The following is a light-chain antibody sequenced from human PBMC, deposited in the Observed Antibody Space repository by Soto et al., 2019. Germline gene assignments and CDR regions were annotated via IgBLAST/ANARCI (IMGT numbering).Light chain of an antibody. J-gene: IGLJ2*01. CDR2: EVT. V-gene: IGLV2-8*01. CDR3: SSYGGSNNLV. Sequence: QSALTQPPSASGSPGQSVTISCTGTSSDAGSYNYVSWYQQHPGKAPKLMIYEVTKRPSGVPDRFSGSKSDNTASLTVSGLQAEDEADYYCSSYGGSNNLVFGGGTKLTVL. CDR1: SSDAGSYNY.